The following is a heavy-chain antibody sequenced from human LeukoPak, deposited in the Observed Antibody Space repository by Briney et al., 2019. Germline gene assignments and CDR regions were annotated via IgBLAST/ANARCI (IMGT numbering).Heavy chain of an antibody. D-gene: IGHD6-19*01. J-gene: IGHJ4*02. V-gene: IGHV3-11*01. CDR2: MSPGGGNI. CDR3: SSGRDIAVAGPGGYFDY. CDR1: GFSFSDYH. Sequence: PGGSLRLSCAASGFSFSDYHMNWIRQAPGKGLEWISYMSPGGGNIYFADSVKGRFTLSRDNAKHPLDLQMNSLTAEDTAVYYCSSGRDIAVAGPGGYFDYWGQGTLVTVSS.